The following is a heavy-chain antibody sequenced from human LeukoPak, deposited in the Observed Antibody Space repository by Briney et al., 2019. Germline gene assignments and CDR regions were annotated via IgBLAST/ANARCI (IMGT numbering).Heavy chain of an antibody. CDR1: GFTFRSSG. CDR3: ARDLTPRL. CDR2: ISSSSSYI. V-gene: IGHV3-21*01. D-gene: IGHD2-15*01. Sequence: GGSLRLSCAASGFTFRSSGMHWVRQAPGKGLEWVSSISSSSSYIYYADSVKGRFTISRDNAKNSLYLQMNSLRAEDTAVYYCARDLTPRLWGQGTLVAVSS. J-gene: IGHJ4*02.